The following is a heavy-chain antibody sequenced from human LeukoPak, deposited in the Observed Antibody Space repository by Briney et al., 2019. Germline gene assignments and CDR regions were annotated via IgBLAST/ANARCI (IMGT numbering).Heavy chain of an antibody. D-gene: IGHD5-24*01. J-gene: IGHJ6*02. Sequence: GGSVRLSCAASGFTFSNAWMSWVRQAPGKGLEWVGRIKRKTDGGTTDYAAPVKGRFTISRDDSKNTLYLQMNSLKTEDTAVYYCTTDILMLGRWSPLYYYYGMDVWGQGTTVTVSS. CDR1: GFTFSNAW. CDR3: TTDILMLGRWSPLYYYYGMDV. V-gene: IGHV3-15*01. CDR2: IKRKTDGGTT.